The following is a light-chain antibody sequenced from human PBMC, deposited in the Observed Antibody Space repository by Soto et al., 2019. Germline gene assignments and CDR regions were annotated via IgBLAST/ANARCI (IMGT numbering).Light chain of an antibody. V-gene: IGKV4-1*01. J-gene: IGKJ1*01. CDR1: QSVLYSSNNKNY. CDR2: WAS. Sequence: DIVMTQSPDSLAVSLGERATINCKFSQSVLYSSNNKNYLAWYQQKPGQPPKLLIYWASTRESGVPARFSGSGSGTDFAIPISSLQAEDVAVYYCQQYYSTPWTFGQGTKVDIK. CDR3: QQYYSTPWT.